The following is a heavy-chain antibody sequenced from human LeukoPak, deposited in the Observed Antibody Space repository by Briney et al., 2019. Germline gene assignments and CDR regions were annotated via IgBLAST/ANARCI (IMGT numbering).Heavy chain of an antibody. V-gene: IGHV3-48*02. CDR1: EFTFSNFG. CDR2: ISSSSSSI. J-gene: IGHJ4*02. Sequence: GGSLRLSCAASEFTFSNFGMNWVRQAPGKGLEWVSYISSSSSSIYYADSVRGRITISRDNAKNSLYLQMSSLRDEDTAVYYCARDSGGSSGWYYFDYWGQGTLVTVSS. CDR3: ARDSGGSSGWYYFDY. D-gene: IGHD6-13*01.